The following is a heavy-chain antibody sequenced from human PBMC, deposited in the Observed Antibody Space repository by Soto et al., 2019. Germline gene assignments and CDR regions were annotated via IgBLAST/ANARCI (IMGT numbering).Heavy chain of an antibody. Sequence: QVQLVQSGAEVKKPGSSVKVSCKASGYTFSSYALHWVRQAPGQRLEWMGWINAGNGNTKFSQKLQGRVTFTRDTSASTAYMEMSSLRSEDTAVYYGASPSSGSGRYYWGQGTVVTVSS. CDR1: GYTFSSYA. CDR2: INAGNGNT. D-gene: IGHD3-10*01. J-gene: IGHJ4*02. CDR3: ASPSSGSGRYY. V-gene: IGHV1-3*01.